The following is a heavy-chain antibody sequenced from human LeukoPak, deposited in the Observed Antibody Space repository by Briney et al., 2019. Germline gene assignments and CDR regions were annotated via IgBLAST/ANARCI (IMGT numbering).Heavy chain of an antibody. CDR3: ARDNVGATTHGARNFDY. Sequence: GGSLRLSCAASGFTFSSYEMNWVRQAPGKGLEWVSYISSSGSTTYYADSAKGRFTISRDNAKNSLYLQMNSLRAEDTAVYYCARDNVGATTHGARNFDYWGQGTLVTVSS. J-gene: IGHJ4*02. CDR2: ISSSGSTT. V-gene: IGHV3-48*03. D-gene: IGHD1-26*01. CDR1: GFTFSSYE.